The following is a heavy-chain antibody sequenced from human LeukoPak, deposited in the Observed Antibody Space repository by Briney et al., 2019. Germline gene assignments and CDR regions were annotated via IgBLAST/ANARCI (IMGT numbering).Heavy chain of an antibody. D-gene: IGHD6-19*01. Sequence: GGSLRLSCAASGFTASSNYMSWVRQAPGKGLEWVSVIYSGGSTYYADSVKGRFTISRDNSKNTLYLQMNSLRAEDTAVYYCAKDRVRYSSGWYFTWGQGTLVTVSS. CDR1: GFTASSNY. V-gene: IGHV3-53*01. CDR3: AKDRVRYSSGWYFT. CDR2: IYSGGST. J-gene: IGHJ1*01.